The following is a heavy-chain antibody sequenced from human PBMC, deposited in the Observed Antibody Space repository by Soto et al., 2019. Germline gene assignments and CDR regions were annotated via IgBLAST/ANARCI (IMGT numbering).Heavy chain of an antibody. V-gene: IGHV3-21*01. CDR2: ISSSSSYI. D-gene: IGHD5-18*01. Sequence: GGSLRLSCAASGFTFSSYSMNWVRQAPGKGLEWVSSISSSSSYIYYADSVKGRFTISRDNAKNSLYLQMNSLRAEDTAVYYCARDHPGYSYGYRLGYWGQGTLATVPS. CDR3: ARDHPGYSYGYRLGY. CDR1: GFTFSSYS. J-gene: IGHJ4*02.